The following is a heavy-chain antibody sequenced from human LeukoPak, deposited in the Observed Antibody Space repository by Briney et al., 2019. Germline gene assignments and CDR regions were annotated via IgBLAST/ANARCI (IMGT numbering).Heavy chain of an antibody. CDR3: ARDIKLGEPDAFDI. CDR2: IIPIFGTA. V-gene: IGHV1-69*13. D-gene: IGHD1-26*01. CDR1: GYTFSSYD. J-gene: IGHJ3*02. Sequence: SVKVSCKASGYTFSSYDINWVRQATGQGLEWMGGIIPIFGTANYAQKFQGRVTITADESTSTAYMELSSLRSEDTAVYYCARDIKLGEPDAFDIWGQGTMVTVSS.